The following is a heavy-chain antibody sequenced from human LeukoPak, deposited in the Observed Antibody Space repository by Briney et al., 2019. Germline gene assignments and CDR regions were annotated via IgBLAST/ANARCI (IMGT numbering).Heavy chain of an antibody. CDR2: INHSGST. Sequence: ASETLSLTCAVHGGSFSGYYWSWIRQPPGKGLEWIGEINHSGSTNYNPSLKSRVTISVDTSKNQFSLKLSSVTAADTAVYYCARPHTEMDVWGKGTTVTVSS. J-gene: IGHJ6*04. CDR3: ARPHTEMDV. CDR1: GGSFSGYY. V-gene: IGHV4-34*01.